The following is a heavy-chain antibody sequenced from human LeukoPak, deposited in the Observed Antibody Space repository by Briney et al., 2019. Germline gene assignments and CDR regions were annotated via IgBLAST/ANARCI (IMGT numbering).Heavy chain of an antibody. D-gene: IGHD3-9*01. CDR1: GYSISNGYY. CDR2: TYHSGTS. CDR3: ARGVTGYQYYYYYYYMDV. V-gene: IGHV4-38-2*02. Sequence: NPSETLSLTCTVSGYSISNGYYWGWIRRPPGKGLEWIGTTYHSGTSYYNPSLKSRVTISVDTSKNQFSLKLSSVTAADTAVYYCARGVTGYQYYYYYYYMDVWGKGTTVTVSS. J-gene: IGHJ6*03.